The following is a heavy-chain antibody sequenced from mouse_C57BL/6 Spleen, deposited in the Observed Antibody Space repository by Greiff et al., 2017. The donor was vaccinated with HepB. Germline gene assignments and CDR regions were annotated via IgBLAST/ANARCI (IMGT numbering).Heavy chain of an antibody. CDR1: GYAFSSSW. Sequence: VKLMESGPELVKPGASVKISCKASGYAFSSSWMNWVKQRPGKGLEWIGRIYPGDGDTNYNGKFKGKATLTADKSSSTAYMQLSSLTSEDSAVYCCASRLFHFDYWGQGTTLTVSS. V-gene: IGHV1-82*01. J-gene: IGHJ2*01. D-gene: IGHD1-1*01. CDR2: IYPGDGDT. CDR3: ASRLFHFDY.